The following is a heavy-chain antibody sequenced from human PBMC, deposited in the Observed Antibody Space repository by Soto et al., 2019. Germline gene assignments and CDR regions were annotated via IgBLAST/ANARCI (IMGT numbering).Heavy chain of an antibody. J-gene: IGHJ5*02. Sequence: GGSLRLSCAASGLTFSSYAMSWVRQAPGKGLEWVAAISGSGGSTYYADSVKGRFTISRDNSKHTLYLQMNSLRAEDTAVYYCATDLSIAAQDWFDPWGQGTLVTVSS. CDR1: GLTFSSYA. D-gene: IGHD6-6*01. V-gene: IGHV3-23*01. CDR2: ISGSGGST. CDR3: ATDLSIAAQDWFDP.